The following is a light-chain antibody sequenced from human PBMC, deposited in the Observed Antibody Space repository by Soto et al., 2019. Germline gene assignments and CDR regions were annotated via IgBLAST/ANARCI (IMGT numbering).Light chain of an antibody. CDR3: CSYAGGYTYV. V-gene: IGLV2-11*01. CDR1: TSDVGGYNY. Sequence: QSALTQPRSVSGSPGQAVTISCAGTTSDVGGYNYVSWYQQHPGKAPKVMIYDVSKRPSGVPDRFSGSKSGNTASLTISGLQAEDEADYYCCSYAGGYTYVFGTGTKVTV. CDR2: DVS. J-gene: IGLJ1*01.